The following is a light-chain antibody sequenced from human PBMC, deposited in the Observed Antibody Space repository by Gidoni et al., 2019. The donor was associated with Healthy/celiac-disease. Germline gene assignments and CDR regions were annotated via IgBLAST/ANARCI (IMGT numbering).Light chain of an antibody. CDR3: QQYGSSPT. CDR1: QRVSSSY. V-gene: IGKV3-20*01. Sequence: IVLTQSPGTLSLSPGERATLSCRASQRVSSSYLAWYQQQPGQAPRRLIYGASSRATGIPDRFSGSGSGTDFTLTISRLEPEDFAVYYCQQYGSSPTFGQGTKVEIK. J-gene: IGKJ1*01. CDR2: GAS.